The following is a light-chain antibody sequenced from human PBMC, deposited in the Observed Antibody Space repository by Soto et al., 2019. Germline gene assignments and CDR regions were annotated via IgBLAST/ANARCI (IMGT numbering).Light chain of an antibody. J-gene: IGKJ1*01. Sequence: ETLLTQSPGTLSLSPGERATLSCRATETLGRNYLAWYQQKPGQAPRLLIHRIYIRAAGIPDRFSGSASGTDFTRTISSLEPEDFAMYYCQQYDNFPQTFGRGTRVEIK. CDR2: RIY. CDR3: QQYDNFPQT. V-gene: IGKV3-20*01. CDR1: ETLGRNY.